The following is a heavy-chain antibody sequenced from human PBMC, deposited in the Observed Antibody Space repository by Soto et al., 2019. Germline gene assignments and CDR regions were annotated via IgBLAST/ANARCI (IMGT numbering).Heavy chain of an antibody. CDR3: AKTMYSSGWGDYYGMDV. D-gene: IGHD6-19*01. CDR1: GFTFSSYA. CDR2: ISGSGGST. J-gene: IGHJ6*02. V-gene: IGHV3-23*01. Sequence: EVQLLESGGGLVQPGGSLRLSCAASGFTFSSYAMSWVCQAPGKGLEWVSAISGSGGSTYYADSVKGRFTISRDNSKNTLYLQMNSLSAEDTAVYYCAKTMYSSGWGDYYGMDVWGQGTTVTVSS.